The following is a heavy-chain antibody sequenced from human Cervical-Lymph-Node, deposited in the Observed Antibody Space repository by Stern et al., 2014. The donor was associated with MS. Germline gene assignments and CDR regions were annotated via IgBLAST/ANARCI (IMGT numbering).Heavy chain of an antibody. CDR1: GGSISSYY. Sequence: QLQLQESGPGLVKPSETLSLTCTVSGGSISSYYWSWIRQPPGKGLERIGYIYYSGSTNYNPSLKSRVTISVDTSKNQFSLKLSSVTAADTAVYYCAREALAAGGLDYWGQGTLVTVSS. J-gene: IGHJ4*02. CDR3: AREALAAGGLDY. CDR2: IYYSGST. V-gene: IGHV4-59*01. D-gene: IGHD6-13*01.